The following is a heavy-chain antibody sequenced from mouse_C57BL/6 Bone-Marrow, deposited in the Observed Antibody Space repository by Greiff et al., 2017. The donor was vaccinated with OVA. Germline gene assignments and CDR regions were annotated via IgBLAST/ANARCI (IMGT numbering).Heavy chain of an antibody. CDR3: ARRAGYFLYAMDY. CDR2: IYPRSGTT. J-gene: IGHJ4*01. V-gene: IGHV1-81*01. D-gene: IGHD2-3*01. CDR1: GYTFTSYG. Sequence: QVQLQQSGAELARPGASVKLSCKASGYTFTSYGISWVKQRTGQGLEWIGEIYPRSGTTYYNEKFKGKATLTADKSSSTAYLELRSLTSEDSAVYFCARRAGYFLYAMDYWGQGTSVTVSS.